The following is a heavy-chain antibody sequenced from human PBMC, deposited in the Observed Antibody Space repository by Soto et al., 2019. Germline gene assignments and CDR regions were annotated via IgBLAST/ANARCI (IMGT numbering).Heavy chain of an antibody. Sequence: EVQLVESGGGLVQPGRSLRLSCAASGFTFDDYAMHWVRQAPGKGLEWVSGISWNSSIIDYADSVKGRFTISRDNAKNSLYLQMNSLRAEDTALYYCAKGYSYGVLEPLGYWGQGTLVTVSS. CDR3: AKGYSYGVLEPLGY. CDR2: ISWNSSII. V-gene: IGHV3-9*01. J-gene: IGHJ4*02. D-gene: IGHD5-18*01. CDR1: GFTFDDYA.